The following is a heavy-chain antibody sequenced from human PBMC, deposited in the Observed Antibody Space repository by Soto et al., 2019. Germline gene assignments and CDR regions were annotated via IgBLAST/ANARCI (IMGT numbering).Heavy chain of an antibody. J-gene: IGHJ2*01. CDR1: GGSISSYY. CDR2: IYYSGST. V-gene: IGHV4-59*01. D-gene: IGHD3-16*01. CDR3: ARVPIYDYILMICRPYSYTLFPCKALSDL. Sequence: PLETLSLTCTVSGGSISSYYWSWIRQPPGKGLEWIGYIYYSGSTNYNPSLKSRVTISVDTSKNQFSLKLSSVTAADTAVYYCARVPIYDYILMICRPYSYTLFPCKALSDL.